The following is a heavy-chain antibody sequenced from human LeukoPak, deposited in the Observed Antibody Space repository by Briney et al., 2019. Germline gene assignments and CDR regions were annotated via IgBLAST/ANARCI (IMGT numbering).Heavy chain of an antibody. V-gene: IGHV3-66*04. J-gene: IGHJ3*02. CDR3: ARPSYYYDSSGYYDDAFDI. Sequence: GGSLRLSCAASGFTVSSNYMSWVRQAPGKGLEWVSVIYSGGSTYYADSVKGRFTTSRDNSKSTLYLQMNSLRAEDTAVYYCARPSYYYDSSGYYDDAFDIWGQGTMVTVSS. CDR1: GFTVSSNY. CDR2: IYSGGST. D-gene: IGHD3-22*01.